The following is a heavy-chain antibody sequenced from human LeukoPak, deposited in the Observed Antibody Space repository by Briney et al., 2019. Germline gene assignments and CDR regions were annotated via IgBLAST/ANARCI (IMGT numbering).Heavy chain of an antibody. D-gene: IGHD4-23*01. CDR2: IYSVSST. CDR3: ARDRDYGGFDY. J-gene: IGHJ4*02. V-gene: IGHV3-53*01. Sequence: PWGSLRLSCAASGFTVSSNYMSWVRQAPGKGLEWVSVIYSVSSTYYADSVKGRITISRDNSKNTLYLQMNSLRAEDTAVYYCARDRDYGGFDYWGQGTLVTVSS. CDR1: GFTVSSNY.